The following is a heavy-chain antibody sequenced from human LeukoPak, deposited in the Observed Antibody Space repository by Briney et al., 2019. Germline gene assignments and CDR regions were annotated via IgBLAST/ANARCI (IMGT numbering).Heavy chain of an antibody. J-gene: IGHJ5*02. D-gene: IGHD2-15*01. CDR3: ARGAGYCSGGSCYKNWFDP. CDR2: ISAYNGNT. Sequence: ASVKVSCKASGYTSTSYGISWVRQAPGQGLEWMGWISAYNGNTNYAQKLQGRVTMTTDTSTSTAYMELRSLRSDDTAVYYCARGAGYCSGGSCYKNWFDPWGQGTLVTVSS. V-gene: IGHV1-18*01. CDR1: GYTSTSYG.